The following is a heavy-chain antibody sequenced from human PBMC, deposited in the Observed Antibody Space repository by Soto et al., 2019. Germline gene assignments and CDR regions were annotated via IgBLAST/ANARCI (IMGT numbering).Heavy chain of an antibody. J-gene: IGHJ6*02. CDR1: GFTFSSYA. Sequence: QVQLVESGGGVVQPGRSLRLSCAASGFTFSSYAMHWVRQAPGKGLEWVAVISYDGSNKYYADSVKGRFTISRDNSKNTLYLQMNSLRAEDTAVYYCARDRGYCSSTSCYAGIYYYYYGMDVWGQGTTVTVSS. D-gene: IGHD2-2*01. V-gene: IGHV3-30-3*01. CDR2: ISYDGSNK. CDR3: ARDRGYCSSTSCYAGIYYYYYGMDV.